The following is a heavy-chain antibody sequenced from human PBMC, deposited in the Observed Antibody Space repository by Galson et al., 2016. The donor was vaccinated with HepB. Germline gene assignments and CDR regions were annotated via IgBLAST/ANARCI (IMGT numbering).Heavy chain of an antibody. CDR2: INTNTGNP. D-gene: IGHD6-13*01. J-gene: IGHJ5*01. Sequence: SVKVSCKASGYTFTNLAVNWVRQAPGQGLEWMGWINTNTGNPTYAQAFTGRFVFSLDTSVSTAYLQISSLKAEDTAVYYCAREAPTSSSLMWFDSWGQGTLVTVSS. CDR1: GYTFTNLA. CDR3: AREAPTSSSLMWFDS. V-gene: IGHV7-4-1*02.